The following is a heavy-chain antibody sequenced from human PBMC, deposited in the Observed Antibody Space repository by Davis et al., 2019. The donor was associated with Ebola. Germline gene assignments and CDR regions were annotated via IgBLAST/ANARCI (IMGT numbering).Heavy chain of an antibody. D-gene: IGHD3-10*01. Sequence: ASVKVSCKASGYTFTSYAMNRVRQVPGQGLEWMGWISAYNGNTNYAQKLQGRVTMTTDTSTSTAYMELRSLRSDDTAVYYCARRGVLLWFGESNYGMDVWGKGTTVTVSS. J-gene: IGHJ6*04. CDR3: ARRGVLLWFGESNYGMDV. CDR1: GYTFTSYA. CDR2: ISAYNGNT. V-gene: IGHV1-18*01.